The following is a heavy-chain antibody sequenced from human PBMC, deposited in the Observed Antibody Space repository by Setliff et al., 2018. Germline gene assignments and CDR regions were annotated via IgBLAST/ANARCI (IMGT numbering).Heavy chain of an antibody. CDR1: GYSFTRYY. D-gene: IGHD6-13*01. V-gene: IGHV1-46*01. CDR2: INPGGGSA. J-gene: IGHJ4*02. CDR3: ARGGMAAAGRKGVFEY. Sequence: ASVKVSCKTSGYSFTRYYMHWVRQVPGQGLEWMGIINPGGGSASYAPSFQGRVTMTSDTSTSKVYMEVSTVTSDDTAVYYCARGGMAAAGRKGVFEYWGQGSQVTVSS.